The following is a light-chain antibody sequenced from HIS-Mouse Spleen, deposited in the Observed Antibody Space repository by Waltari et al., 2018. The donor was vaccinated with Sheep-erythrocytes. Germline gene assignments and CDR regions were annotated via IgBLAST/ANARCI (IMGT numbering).Light chain of an antibody. Sequence: QSALTQPASVSGSPGQSIPISCTGTSRAVGSYNLVPWYQPHPGKAPKLMIYEGSKRPSGVSNRFAGSKSGNTASLTISGLQAEDEADYYCCSYAGSSTPWVFGGGTKLTVL. CDR3: CSYAGSSTPWV. V-gene: IGLV2-23*01. J-gene: IGLJ3*02. CDR2: EGS. CDR1: SRAVGSYNL.